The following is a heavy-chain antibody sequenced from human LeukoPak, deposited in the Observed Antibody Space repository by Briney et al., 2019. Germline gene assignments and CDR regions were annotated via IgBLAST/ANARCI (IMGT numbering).Heavy chain of an antibody. D-gene: IGHD3-10*01. CDR1: GFTFSTYR. CDR2: INTDGSSS. Sequence: GGSLRLSCAASGFTFSTYRMHWVRQAPGKGLVWVSLINTDGSSSTYADSVKGRFTISRDNAKNTLYLQMNSLRAEDTAVYYCARERGFNYFDYWGQGTLVTVSS. V-gene: IGHV3-74*01. CDR3: ARERGFNYFDY. J-gene: IGHJ4*02.